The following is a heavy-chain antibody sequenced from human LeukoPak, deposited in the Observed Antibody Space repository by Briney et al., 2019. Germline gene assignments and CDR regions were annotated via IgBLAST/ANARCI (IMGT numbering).Heavy chain of an antibody. CDR3: ARDGGYSGYLIDY. D-gene: IGHD5-12*01. CDR1: GFTFSNYA. CDR2: ISSGSSTK. Sequence: GGSLRLSCAASGFTFSNYAMYWVRQAPGKGLEWVSFISSGSSTKNYAESVERRFTISRANAKNSLNLQMNSLRDEDTALYYCARDGGYSGYLIDYWGQGTLVTVSS. V-gene: IGHV3-48*02. J-gene: IGHJ4*02.